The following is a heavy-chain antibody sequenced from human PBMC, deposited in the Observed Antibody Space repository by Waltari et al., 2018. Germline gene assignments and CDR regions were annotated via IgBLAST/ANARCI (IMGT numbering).Heavy chain of an antibody. CDR3: ARAYSGSYET. CDR2: LKSKTDGEAA. CDR1: GFSLSEAR. V-gene: IGHV3-15*01. Sequence: EVQLVESGGGLVKPGESLRLSCAASGFSLSEARMSWGRQAPGRGLEWIGRLKSKTDGEAADYAAPVKGRFTISRDNAKNSLYLQMNSLRAEDTAVYYCARAYSGSYETWGQGTLVTVSS. J-gene: IGHJ3*01. D-gene: IGHD1-26*01.